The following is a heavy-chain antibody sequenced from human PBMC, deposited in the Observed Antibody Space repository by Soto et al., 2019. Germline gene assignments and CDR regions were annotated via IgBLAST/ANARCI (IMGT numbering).Heavy chain of an antibody. D-gene: IGHD4-17*01. CDR1: GFDFNKYA. CDR2: ITSNGDST. J-gene: IGHJ4*02. V-gene: IGHV3-23*01. Sequence: GGSLRLSCAAFGFDFNKYAMTWVRQAPGKGLQWVSSITSNGDSTYYADSVKGRFTTSRDNSKNTLYLQMNSLRADDTAVYYCAKDREYGDFFDYWGQGTLVTVSS. CDR3: AKDREYGDFFDY.